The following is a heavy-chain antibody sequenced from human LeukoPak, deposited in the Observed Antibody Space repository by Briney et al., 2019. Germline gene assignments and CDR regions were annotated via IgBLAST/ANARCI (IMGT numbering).Heavy chain of an antibody. V-gene: IGHV3-74*01. CDR2: ISPTGSTT. Sequence: PGGSLRLSCTASGFSFSGHWMHWARQLPGKGLVWVSRISPTGSTTSYADSVKGRFTVSRDNAKNTLYLQVNNLRVEDTAVYYCARGRPHGNDYWGQGTLVTVSS. CDR1: GFSFSGHW. J-gene: IGHJ4*02. CDR3: ARGRPHGNDY. D-gene: IGHD4-23*01.